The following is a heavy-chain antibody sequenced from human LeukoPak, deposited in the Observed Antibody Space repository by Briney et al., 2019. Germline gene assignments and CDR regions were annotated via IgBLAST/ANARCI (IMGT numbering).Heavy chain of an antibody. D-gene: IGHD6-19*01. V-gene: IGHV3-30-3*01. J-gene: IGHJ4*02. CDR1: GFTFSSYA. Sequence: GSLRLSCAASGFTFSSYAMHWVRQAPVKGLEWVAVISYDGSNKYYADSVKGRFTISRDNSKNTLYLQMNSLRAEDTAVYYCARGLSGWEYFDYWGQGTLVTVSS. CDR3: ARGLSGWEYFDY. CDR2: ISYDGSNK.